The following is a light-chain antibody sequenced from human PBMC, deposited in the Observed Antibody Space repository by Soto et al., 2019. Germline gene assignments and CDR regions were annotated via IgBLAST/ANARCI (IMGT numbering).Light chain of an antibody. Sequence: EIVLTQSPGTLSLSPGERATLSCRASQSVSNNYLAWYQQKPGQAPRLLIYGASSRATGIPDRFSGSGSGTVFTLTINILEPDDFAVYYCHQYGNSPQTFGQGTKV. J-gene: IGKJ1*01. CDR3: HQYGNSPQT. V-gene: IGKV3-20*01. CDR2: GAS. CDR1: QSVSNNY.